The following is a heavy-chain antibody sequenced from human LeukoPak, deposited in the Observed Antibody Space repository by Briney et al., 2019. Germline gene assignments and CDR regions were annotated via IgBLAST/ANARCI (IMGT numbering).Heavy chain of an antibody. Sequence: SLKVSCKASGGTFSSYAISWVRQAPGQGLEWIGRIMPILSIANYAQKFQGRVTITADKSTNTAYMELSSLRSEDTAVYYCARVRATVVTHLDYWGQGTLVTVSS. CDR3: ARVRATVVTHLDY. J-gene: IGHJ4*02. CDR2: IMPILSIA. CDR1: GGTFSSYA. D-gene: IGHD4-23*01. V-gene: IGHV1-69*04.